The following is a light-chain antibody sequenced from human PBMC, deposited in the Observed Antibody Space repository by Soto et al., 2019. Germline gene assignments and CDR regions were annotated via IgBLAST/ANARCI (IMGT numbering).Light chain of an antibody. CDR2: AAS. J-gene: IGKJ2*01. CDR1: QGISSY. CDR3: HQYYSYPFT. V-gene: IGKV1-8*01. Sequence: AIRMTQSPSSFSASTGDRVTITCRASQGISSYLAWYQQKPGKAPKLLIYAASTLQSGVPSRFSGSGSGTDFTLTISCLQSEDFATYYCHQYYSYPFTFGQGTKLEI.